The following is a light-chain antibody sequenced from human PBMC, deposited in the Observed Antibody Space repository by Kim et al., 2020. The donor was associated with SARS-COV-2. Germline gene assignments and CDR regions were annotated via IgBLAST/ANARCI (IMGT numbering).Light chain of an antibody. Sequence: GQSVNISCTGTSSDVGNYKYVSWYQQHPGKAPKVMIYDVTKRPSGVPDRFSGSKSGNTASLTISGLQAEDEADYYCCSFAGSYTLVFGGGTQLTVL. V-gene: IGLV2-11*03. J-gene: IGLJ3*02. CDR3: CSFAGSYTLV. CDR1: SSDVGNYKY. CDR2: DVT.